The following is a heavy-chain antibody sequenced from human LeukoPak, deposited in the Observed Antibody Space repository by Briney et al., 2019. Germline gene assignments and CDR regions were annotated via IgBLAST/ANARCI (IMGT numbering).Heavy chain of an antibody. Sequence: PSETLSLTCTVSGGSISSGNYHWAWIRQPPGKGLECIGSIYHTGNTYYNSSLESRVTISVDMSKNQFSLQLSSVTAADTAVYYCARDRPGGSSLDYWGQGTLVTVSS. D-gene: IGHD6-13*01. J-gene: IGHJ4*02. CDR3: ARDRPGGSSLDY. CDR2: IYHTGNT. CDR1: GGSISSGNYH. V-gene: IGHV4-39*07.